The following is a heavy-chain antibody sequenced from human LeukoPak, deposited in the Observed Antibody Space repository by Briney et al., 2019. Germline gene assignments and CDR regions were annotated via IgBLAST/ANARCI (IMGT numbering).Heavy chain of an antibody. Sequence: SETLSLICAVYGGSFSGYYWSWIRQPPGKGLEWIGEINHSGSTNYNPSLKSRVTISVDTSKNQFSLKLSSVTAADTAVYYCAREATVRDAFDIWGQGTMVTVSS. CDR1: GGSFSGYY. D-gene: IGHD3-10*01. V-gene: IGHV4-34*01. CDR3: AREATVRDAFDI. CDR2: INHSGST. J-gene: IGHJ3*02.